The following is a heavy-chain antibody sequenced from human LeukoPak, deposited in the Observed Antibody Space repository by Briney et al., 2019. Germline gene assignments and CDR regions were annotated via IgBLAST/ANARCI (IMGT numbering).Heavy chain of an antibody. J-gene: IGHJ3*02. D-gene: IGHD1-26*01. CDR3: ANDLRWGSFDI. CDR2: VIPSGAST. CDR1: GFTFTTYG. V-gene: IGHV3-23*01. Sequence: GGSLRLSCAASGFTFTTYGMNWVRQAPGKGLEWVSGVIPSGASTYYADSVKGRFTISRDNSKNTLYLLMNSLRAEDTAVYYCANDLRWGSFDIRGQGTLVTVSS.